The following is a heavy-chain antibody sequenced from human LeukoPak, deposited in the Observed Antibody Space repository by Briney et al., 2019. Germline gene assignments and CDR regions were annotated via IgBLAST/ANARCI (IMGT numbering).Heavy chain of an antibody. D-gene: IGHD2-2*01. Sequence: ASVKVSCKASGYTFTAYYMHWVRQAPGQGLEWMGRVNPNSGGTNYAQKFQDRVTMTRDTSITTAYIELSGLTSDDTAVYYCARVGPPDAGGMDVWGQGTTVTVSS. CDR3: ARVGPPDAGGMDV. J-gene: IGHJ6*02. CDR1: GYTFTAYY. CDR2: VNPNSGGT. V-gene: IGHV1-2*06.